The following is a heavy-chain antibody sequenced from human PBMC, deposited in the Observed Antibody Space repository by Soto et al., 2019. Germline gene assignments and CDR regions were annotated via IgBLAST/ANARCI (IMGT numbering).Heavy chain of an antibody. Sequence: QVQLQESGLGLVKPSQTLSLTCSVSGVSINSGGYYWSWIRHHPGKGLEWIGYIYYTGHTFYNASLKSRVAMSLDTSKNQFFLKLSSVTAADTAVYYCARGSQLERDALDIWGQGTMVTVSS. CDR3: ARGSQLERDALDI. V-gene: IGHV4-31*03. J-gene: IGHJ3*02. CDR1: GVSINSGGYY. CDR2: IYYTGHT. D-gene: IGHD1-1*01.